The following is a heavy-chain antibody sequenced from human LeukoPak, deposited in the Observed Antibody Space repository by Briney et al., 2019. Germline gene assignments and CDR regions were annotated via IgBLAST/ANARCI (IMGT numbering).Heavy chain of an antibody. CDR3: ARMPGGTKTNDDY. V-gene: IGHV7-4-1*02. Sequence: ASVKVSCKASGFIFTRYAMNWVRQAPGQGLEWMGWINTNTGNPTYAQGFTGRFVFSLDTSVSTAYLQISSLKAEDTAVYYCARMPGGTKTNDDYWGQGTLVTVSS. D-gene: IGHD3-16*01. J-gene: IGHJ4*02. CDR1: GFIFTRYA. CDR2: INTNTGNP.